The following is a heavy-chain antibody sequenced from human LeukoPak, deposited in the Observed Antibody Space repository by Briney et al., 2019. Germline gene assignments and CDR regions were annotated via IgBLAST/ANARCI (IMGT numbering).Heavy chain of an antibody. Sequence: PSETLSLTCDVSGVSFSTYYWSWIRQSPEKGLEWIGEVNHSGYTNLNPSLKSQVTISVDTSKNQFSLKLSSLTAADTAVYYCARQLYGSDYWGQGTLVTVSS. J-gene: IGHJ4*02. CDR2: VNHSGYT. V-gene: IGHV4-34*01. CDR1: GVSFSTYY. D-gene: IGHD4-17*01. CDR3: ARQLYGSDY.